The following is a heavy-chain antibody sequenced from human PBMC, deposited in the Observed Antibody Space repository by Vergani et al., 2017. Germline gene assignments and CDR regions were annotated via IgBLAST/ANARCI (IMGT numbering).Heavy chain of an antibody. Sequence: EVQLVESGGGLVQPGGSLRLSCAASGFTFSSYSMNWVRQAPGKGLEWVSYISSSSSTIYYADSVKGRFTIYRDNAKNSLYLQMNSLRAEDTAVYYCARDSYASHFDYWGQGTLVTVSS. J-gene: IGHJ4*02. D-gene: IGHD2-2*01. V-gene: IGHV3-48*01. CDR3: ARDSYASHFDY. CDR2: ISSSSSTI. CDR1: GFTFSSYS.